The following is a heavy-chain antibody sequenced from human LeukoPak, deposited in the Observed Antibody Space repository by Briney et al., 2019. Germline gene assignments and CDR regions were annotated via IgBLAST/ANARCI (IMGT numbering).Heavy chain of an antibody. J-gene: IGHJ4*02. V-gene: IGHV3-74*01. CDR3: ASSYSSSWYDY. CDR2: INTDGSST. D-gene: IGHD6-13*01. Sequence: GGSLRLSCAASGFTFSSYWMHWVRQAPGKGLVWVSRINTDGSSTSYADSVKGRFTISRDNAKNTLYLQMNSLRAEDTAVYYCASSYSSSWYDYWGQGTLVTVSS. CDR1: GFTFSSYW.